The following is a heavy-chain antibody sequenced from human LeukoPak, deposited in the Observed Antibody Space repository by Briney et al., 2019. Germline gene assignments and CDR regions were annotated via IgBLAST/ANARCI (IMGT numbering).Heavy chain of an antibody. J-gene: IGHJ4*02. CDR2: ISGSGTVT. D-gene: IGHD2-15*01. Sequence: PGGSLRLSCAASGFTFSSYEMNWVRQAPGKGLEWISYISGSGTVTHYADSVEGRFTISRDNTKNSLYLQMNSLRGEDTAVYYCARANPGYCSGGSCYHFDYWGQGTLVTVSS. CDR1: GFTFSSYE. CDR3: ARANPGYCSGGSCYHFDY. V-gene: IGHV3-48*03.